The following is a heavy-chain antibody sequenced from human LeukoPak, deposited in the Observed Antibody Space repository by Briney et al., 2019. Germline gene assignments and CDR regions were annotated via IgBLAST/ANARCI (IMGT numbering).Heavy chain of an antibody. J-gene: IGHJ6*03. CDR3: ARVSWFPGTSYYYMDV. D-gene: IGHD1-1*01. Sequence: SETLSLTCTVSGGSISSYYWSWIRQPAGKGLEWIGRIYTSGTTNYNPSLKSRVTISVDTSKNQFSLKVSSVTAADTAVYYCARVSWFPGTSYYYMDVWGKGTTVTVSS. CDR2: IYTSGTT. V-gene: IGHV4-4*07. CDR1: GGSISSYY.